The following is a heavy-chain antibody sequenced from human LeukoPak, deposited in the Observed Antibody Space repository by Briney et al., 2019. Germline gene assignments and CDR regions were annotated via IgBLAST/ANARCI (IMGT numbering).Heavy chain of an antibody. CDR2: IYTSGST. D-gene: IGHD6-13*01. CDR1: GGSISSYY. Sequence: SETLSLTCTVSGGSISSYYWSWIRQPAGKGLEWIGRIYTSGSTNYNPSLKSRVTMSVDTSKNQFSLKLSSVTAADTAVYYYARDASIAAAGDNWFDPWGQGTLVTVSS. J-gene: IGHJ5*02. V-gene: IGHV4-4*07. CDR3: ARDASIAAAGDNWFDP.